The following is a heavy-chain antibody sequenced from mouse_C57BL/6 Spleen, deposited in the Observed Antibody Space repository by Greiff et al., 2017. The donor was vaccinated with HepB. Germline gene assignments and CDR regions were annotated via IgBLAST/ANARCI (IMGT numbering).Heavy chain of an antibody. CDR3: SRSYGYFGAFAY. J-gene: IGHJ3*01. V-gene: IGHV1-19*01. CDR2: INPYNGGT. CDR1: GYTFTDYY. D-gene: IGHD2-2*01. Sequence: EVQLQQSGPVLVKPGASVKMSCKASGYTFTDYYMNWVKQSHGKSLEWIGVINPYNGGTSYNQKFKGKATLTVDKSSSTAYMELNSLTSEDSAVYYCSRSYGYFGAFAYWGPGTLVTVSA.